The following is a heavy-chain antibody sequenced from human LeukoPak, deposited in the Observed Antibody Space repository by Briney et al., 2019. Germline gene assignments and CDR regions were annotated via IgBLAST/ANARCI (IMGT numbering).Heavy chain of an antibody. J-gene: IGHJ4*02. CDR2: ISGSGGST. CDR3: AKDLRPGHXYLXXXVVAXTLGY. D-gene: IGHD2-15*01. V-gene: IGHV3-23*01. Sequence: GGSLRLSCAASGFTFSSYAMSWVRQAPGKGLEWVSAISGSGGSTYYADSVKGRFTISRDNSKNTLYLQMNSLRAEDTAVYYCAKDLRPGHXYLXXXVVAXTLGYWGQGTLVTVSS. CDR1: GFTFSSYA.